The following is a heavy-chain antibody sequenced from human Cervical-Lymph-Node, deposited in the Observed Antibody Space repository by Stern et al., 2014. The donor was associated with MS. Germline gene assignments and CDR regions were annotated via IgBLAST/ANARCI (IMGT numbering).Heavy chain of an antibody. CDR1: GFTFSSYG. V-gene: IGHV3-33*01. D-gene: IGHD6-13*01. CDR2: IWYDGSNK. J-gene: IGHJ4*02. Sequence: VQLVESGGGVVQPGRSLRLSCAASGFTFSSYGMHWVRPAPGKGLEWGAVIWYDGSNKYYADSVKGRFTISRDNSKNTLYLQMNSLRAEDTAVYYCARDSYSSSWYNYFDYWGQGTLVTVSS. CDR3: ARDSYSSSWYNYFDY.